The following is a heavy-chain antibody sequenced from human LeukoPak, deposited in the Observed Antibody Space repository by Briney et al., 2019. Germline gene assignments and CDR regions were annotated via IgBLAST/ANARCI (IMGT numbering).Heavy chain of an antibody. D-gene: IGHD4-17*01. CDR3: ARGGIYGDFTGVHYYYYMDV. CDR1: GFTFSSYW. J-gene: IGHJ6*03. V-gene: IGHV3-7*01. CDR2: IKQDGSEK. Sequence: GGSLRLSCAASGFTFSSYWMSWVRQAPGKGLEWVANIKQDGSEKYYVDSVKGRFTISRDNAKNSLYLQMNSLRAEDTAVYYCARGGIYGDFTGVHYYYYMDVWGKGTTVTVSS.